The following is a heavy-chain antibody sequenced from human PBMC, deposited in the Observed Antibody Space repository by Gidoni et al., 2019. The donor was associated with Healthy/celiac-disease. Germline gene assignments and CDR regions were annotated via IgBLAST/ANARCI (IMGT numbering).Heavy chain of an antibody. CDR3: ARAPITMIVVVMFDAFDI. J-gene: IGHJ3*02. CDR1: GGSISSSRYY. Sequence: QLQLQESGPGLVKPSETLSLTCTVSGGSISSSRYYWGWIRQPPGKGLEWIGSIYYSGSTYYNPSLKSRVTISVDTSKNQFSLKLSSVTAADTAVYYCARAPITMIVVVMFDAFDIWGQGTMVTVSS. D-gene: IGHD3-22*01. V-gene: IGHV4-39*07. CDR2: IYYSGST.